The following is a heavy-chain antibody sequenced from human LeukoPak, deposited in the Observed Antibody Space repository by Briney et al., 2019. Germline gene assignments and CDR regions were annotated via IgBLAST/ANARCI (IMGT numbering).Heavy chain of an antibody. CDR2: INHSGST. CDR3: ARGPIAVAGTGSYFDY. V-gene: IGHV4-34*01. Sequence: SSETLSLTCTVSGGSISSYYWSWIRQPPGKGLEWIGEINHSGSTNYNPSLKSRVTISVDTSKNQFSLKLSSVTAADTAVYYCARGPIAVAGTGSYFDYWGQGTLVTVSS. J-gene: IGHJ4*02. CDR1: GGSISSYY. D-gene: IGHD6-19*01.